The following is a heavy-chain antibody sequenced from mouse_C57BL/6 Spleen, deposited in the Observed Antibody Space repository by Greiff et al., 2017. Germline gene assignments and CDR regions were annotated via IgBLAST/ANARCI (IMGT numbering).Heavy chain of an antibody. CDR2: ISDGSSYT. CDR3: EWTTVVARGDFDV. J-gene: IGHJ1*03. D-gene: IGHD1-1*01. CDR1: GFTFSNYA. Sequence: EVKLVESGGGLVKPGGSLKLSCAASGFTFSNYAMPWVRQTPEKGLEWVASISDGSSYTYYPDNVKGRFTISRDNAKNNLYLQMRHLKSEDTAMYYCEWTTVVARGDFDVWGTGTTVTVSS. V-gene: IGHV5-4*03.